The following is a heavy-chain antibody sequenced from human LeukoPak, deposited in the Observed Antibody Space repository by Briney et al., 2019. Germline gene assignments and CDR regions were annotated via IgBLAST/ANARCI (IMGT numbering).Heavy chain of an antibody. D-gene: IGHD3-22*01. CDR2: ISGSGGAT. Sequence: GGSLRLSCAASGFTFNSYAMTWVRQAPGKGLEWVSLISGSGGATYYADSMKGRFTISRDNSKNTLYLQMNNLRAEDTALYYCAKGIGSSAYTSVDYWGQGTLVTVSS. CDR3: AKGIGSSAYTSVDY. V-gene: IGHV3-23*01. CDR1: GFTFNSYA. J-gene: IGHJ4*02.